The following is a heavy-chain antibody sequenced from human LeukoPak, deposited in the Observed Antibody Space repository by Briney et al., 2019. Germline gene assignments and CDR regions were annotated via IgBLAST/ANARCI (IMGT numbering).Heavy chain of an antibody. V-gene: IGHV3-30*02. D-gene: IGHD2-21*02. Sequence: PGGSLRLSCAASGFTFSSYAMHWVRQAPGQGLDWVAFIRNDGSIKYYADSVKGRFTISRDNSKNTLYLQMNSLRTEDTAVYYSARGDCSGDCYHPLYYWGQGSLVTVSS. J-gene: IGHJ4*02. CDR3: ARGDCSGDCYHPLYY. CDR2: IRNDGSIK. CDR1: GFTFSSYA.